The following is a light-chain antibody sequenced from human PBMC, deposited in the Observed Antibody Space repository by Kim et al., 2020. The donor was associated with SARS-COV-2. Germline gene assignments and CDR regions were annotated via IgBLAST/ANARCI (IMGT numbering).Light chain of an antibody. CDR2: DVS. CDR1: SSDVGAYDY. CDR3: SSYTGSSTLYA. Sequence: QSITISCTGTSSDVGAYDYGAWFQQHPGKAPQLVIYDVSYRPSGVSNRFSGSKSGNTASLTISGLQAEDEADYYCSSYTGSSTLYAFGTGTKVTVL. J-gene: IGLJ1*01. V-gene: IGLV2-14*03.